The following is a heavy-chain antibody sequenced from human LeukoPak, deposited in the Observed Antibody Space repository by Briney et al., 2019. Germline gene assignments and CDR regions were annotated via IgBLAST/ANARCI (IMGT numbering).Heavy chain of an antibody. J-gene: IGHJ4*02. D-gene: IGHD2-8*01. Sequence: SQTLSLTCTVSGGSISSDGYYWSWIRQPAGKGLEWIGRIYASGSTNYNPSLKSRVTISVDTSKNQFSLKLSSVTAADTAVYYCARHLGYCTNGVCPNGYWGQGTLVTVSS. CDR3: ARHLGYCTNGVCPNGY. CDR2: IYASGST. CDR1: GGSISSDGYY. V-gene: IGHV4-61*02.